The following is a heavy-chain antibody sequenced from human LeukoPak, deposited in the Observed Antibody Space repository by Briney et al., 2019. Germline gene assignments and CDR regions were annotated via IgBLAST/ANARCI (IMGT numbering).Heavy chain of an antibody. Sequence: PGGSLRLSCEGSGFTFSSYAMSWVRQVPGKGLEWVSAIGGRDGSTYYADSVKGRFTISRDNSKNTLYVQMNSLRAEDTAVYYCAKGHYYGSGSLDYWGQGTLVTVSS. CDR2: IGGRDGST. D-gene: IGHD3-10*01. J-gene: IGHJ4*02. CDR1: GFTFSSYA. V-gene: IGHV3-23*01. CDR3: AKGHYYGSGSLDY.